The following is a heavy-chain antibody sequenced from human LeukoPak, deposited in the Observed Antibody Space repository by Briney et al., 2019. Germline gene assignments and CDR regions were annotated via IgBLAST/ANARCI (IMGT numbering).Heavy chain of an antibody. CDR1: GFTFSSYG. Sequence: GSLRLSCAASGFTFSSYGMHWVRQAPGKGLEWVAVISYDGSNKYYADSVKGRFTISRDNSKNTLYLQMNSLRAEDTAVYYCAKDLEAGDSSSWYGISYYYYYGMDVWGQGTTVTVSS. CDR3: AKDLEAGDSSSWYGISYYYYYGMDV. J-gene: IGHJ6*02. CDR2: ISYDGSNK. D-gene: IGHD6-13*01. V-gene: IGHV3-30*18.